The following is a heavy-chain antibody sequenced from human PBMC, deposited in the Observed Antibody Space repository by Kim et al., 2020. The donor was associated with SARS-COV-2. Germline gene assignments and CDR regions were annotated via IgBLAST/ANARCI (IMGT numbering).Heavy chain of an antibody. CDR3: AGVHGYYDSAGHYWAWTGSAMDV. D-gene: IGHD3-22*01. V-gene: IGHV4-61*08. Sequence: SETLSLTCTVSGGSVRSGGHYWSWIRQSPGKGLEWIGYIYYTGSIKYNPSLESRITMSVDTSNNQFSLKLSSVTAADTAVYYCAGVHGYYDSAGHYWAWTGSAMDVWGRGTTVTVSS. J-gene: IGHJ6*02. CDR1: GGSVRSGGHY. CDR2: IYYTGSI.